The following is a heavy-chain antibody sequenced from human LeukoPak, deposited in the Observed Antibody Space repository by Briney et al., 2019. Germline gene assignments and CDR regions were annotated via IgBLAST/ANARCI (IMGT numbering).Heavy chain of an antibody. CDR1: GFTFSSYW. D-gene: IGHD6-19*01. CDR2: INSDGSST. V-gene: IGHV3-74*01. Sequence: GGSLRLSCAASGFTFSSYWMHWVRQAPGKGLVWVSRINSDGSSTSYADSVKGRFTISRDSAKNTLYLQMNSLRAEDTAVYYCARDWGSGWWYYYYYGMDVWGQGTTVTVSS. CDR3: ARDWGSGWWYYYYYGMDV. J-gene: IGHJ6*02.